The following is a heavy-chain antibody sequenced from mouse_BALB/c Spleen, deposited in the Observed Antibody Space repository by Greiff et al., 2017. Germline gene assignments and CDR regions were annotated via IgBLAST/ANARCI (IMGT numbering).Heavy chain of an antibody. J-gene: IGHJ3*01. CDR2: ISYSGST. D-gene: IGHD2-10*02. CDR3: AREEYGNSWFAY. V-gene: IGHV3-8*02. Sequence: EVQLQQSGPSLVKPSQTLSLTCSVTGDSITSGYWNWIRKFPGNKLEYMGYISYSGSTYYNPSLKSRISITRDTSKNQYYLQLNSVTTEDTATYYCAREEYGNSWFAYWGQGTLVTVSA. CDR1: GDSITSGY.